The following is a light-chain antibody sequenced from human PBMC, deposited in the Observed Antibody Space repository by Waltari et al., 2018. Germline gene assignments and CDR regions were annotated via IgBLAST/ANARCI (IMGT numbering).Light chain of an antibody. CDR1: SSDVGGYNS. V-gene: IGLV2-14*03. CDR2: DVS. J-gene: IGLJ1*01. CDR3: SSYTSSDTYV. Sequence: QSALTQPASVSGSPGQSITISCTGTSSDVGGYNSVPWYQQHPFKAPKLMIYDVSNRPSGVSNRFFGSKFGNTASLTISGLQAEDEADYYCSSYTSSDTYVFGTGTKVTVL.